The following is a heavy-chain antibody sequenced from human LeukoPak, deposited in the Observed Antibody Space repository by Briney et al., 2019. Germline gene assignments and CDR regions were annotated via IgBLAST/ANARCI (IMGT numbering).Heavy chain of an antibody. CDR2: IYYSGST. Sequence: PSQTLSLTCTDSGGSISSGDYYWSWIRQPPGKGLEWIGYIYYSGSTNYNPSLKSRVTISVDTSKNQFSLKLSSVTAADTAVYYCARVGYGSGSMNYYGMDVWGQGTTVTVSS. CDR3: ARVGYGSGSMNYYGMDV. D-gene: IGHD3-10*01. CDR1: GGSISSGDYY. J-gene: IGHJ6*02. V-gene: IGHV4-61*08.